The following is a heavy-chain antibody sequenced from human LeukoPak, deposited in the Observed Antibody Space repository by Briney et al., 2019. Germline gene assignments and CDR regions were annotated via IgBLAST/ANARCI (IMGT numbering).Heavy chain of an antibody. V-gene: IGHV3-30*03. D-gene: IGHD3-9*01. Sequence: PGGSLRLSCAASGFTFSDYSMNWVRQAPGKGLEWVAVISYDGSNKYYADSVKGRFTISRDNSKNTLYLQMNSLRAEDTAVYYCSGYSPEDDAFDIWGQGTMVTVSS. CDR3: SGYSPEDDAFDI. J-gene: IGHJ3*02. CDR1: GFTFSDYS. CDR2: ISYDGSNK.